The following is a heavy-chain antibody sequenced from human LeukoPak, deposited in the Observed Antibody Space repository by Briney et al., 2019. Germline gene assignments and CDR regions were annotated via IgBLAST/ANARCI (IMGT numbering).Heavy chain of an antibody. Sequence: SETLSLTCTVSGGSISSYYWSWIRQPPGKGLEWIGYIYYSGSTNYNPSLKSRVTISVDTSKNQFSLKLSSVTAADTAVYYFARVLTPSYDSSGYYYFDYWGQGTLVTVSS. D-gene: IGHD3-22*01. V-gene: IGHV4-59*01. CDR2: IYYSGST. CDR3: ARVLTPSYDSSGYYYFDY. CDR1: GGSISSYY. J-gene: IGHJ4*02.